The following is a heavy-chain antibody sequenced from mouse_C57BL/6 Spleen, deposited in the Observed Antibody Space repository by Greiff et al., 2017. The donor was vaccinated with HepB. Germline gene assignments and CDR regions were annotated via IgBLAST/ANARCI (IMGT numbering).Heavy chain of an antibody. CDR1: GFNIKDYY. J-gene: IGHJ3*01. Sequence: EVQLQQSGAELVRPGASVKVSCTASGFNIKDYYMHWVKQRPEQSLEWIGWIDPENGDTEYASKFQGQATITADTSSNTAYLQLSSLTSEDTAVYYCTTGRTWFAYWGQGTLVTVSA. CDR3: TTGRTWFAY. CDR2: IDPENGDT. V-gene: IGHV14-4*01.